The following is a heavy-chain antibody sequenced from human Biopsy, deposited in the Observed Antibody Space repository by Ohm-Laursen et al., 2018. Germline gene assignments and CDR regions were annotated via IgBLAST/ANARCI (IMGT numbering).Heavy chain of an antibody. Sequence: TLSLTCTVSGDSVSSGSFYWTWIRQPPGLGLEYIGYIYDRGSTANYNPSLESRVTMSVDMPKNQFSLKLSSVTAADTAIYYCARGMRSSGWPYFDYWGQGTLVTVSS. CDR1: GDSVSSGSFY. CDR2: IYDRGSTA. CDR3: ARGMRSSGWPYFDY. V-gene: IGHV4-61*01. J-gene: IGHJ4*01. D-gene: IGHD6-19*01.